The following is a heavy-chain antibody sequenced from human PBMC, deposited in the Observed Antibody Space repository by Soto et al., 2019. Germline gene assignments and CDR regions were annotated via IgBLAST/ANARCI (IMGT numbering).Heavy chain of an antibody. Sequence: QVQLVQSGAEVKKPGASVKVSCKASGYTFTSYGISWVRQAPGQGLEWMGWISPYNGNTNYAQKLQGRVTMTTDTATSTAYKELRSLRSGDTAVYYCARDEAAHTFDPWGQGILVTVSS. CDR1: GYTFTSYG. V-gene: IGHV1-18*01. D-gene: IGHD6-13*01. J-gene: IGHJ5*02. CDR2: ISPYNGNT. CDR3: ARDEAAHTFDP.